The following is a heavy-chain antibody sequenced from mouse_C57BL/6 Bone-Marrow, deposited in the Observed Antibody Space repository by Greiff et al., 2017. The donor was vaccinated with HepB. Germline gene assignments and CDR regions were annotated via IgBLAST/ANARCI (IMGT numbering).Heavy chain of an antibody. Sequence: VQLKESGGGLVKPGGSLKLSCAASGFTFSDYGMHWVRQAPEKGLEWVAYISSGSSTIYYADTVKGRFTISRDNAKNTLFLQMTSLRSEDTAMYYCAGTTVVNYSYFDVWGTGTTVTVSS. D-gene: IGHD1-1*01. CDR1: GFTFSDYG. CDR3: AGTTVVNYSYFDV. CDR2: ISSGSSTI. J-gene: IGHJ1*03. V-gene: IGHV5-17*01.